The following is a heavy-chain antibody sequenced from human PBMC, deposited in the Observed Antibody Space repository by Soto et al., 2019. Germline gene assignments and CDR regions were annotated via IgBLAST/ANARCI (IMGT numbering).Heavy chain of an antibody. CDR2: ISGYNANT. J-gene: IGHJ6*02. V-gene: IGHV1-18*01. CDR3: ARMGDVPYYYSGLDV. CDR1: GYSFTRYG. D-gene: IGHD3-16*01. Sequence: QVQLVQSGAEVKKPGASVKVSCKASGYSFTRYGISWVRQAPGQGLEWMGWISGYNANTNYPENLQGRVTMTTDTSTSTAYMEVRNLISDATAVYYCARMGDVPYYYSGLDVWGQGTTVTVSS.